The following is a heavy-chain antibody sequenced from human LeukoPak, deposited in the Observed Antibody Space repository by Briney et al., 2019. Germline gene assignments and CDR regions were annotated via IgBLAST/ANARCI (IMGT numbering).Heavy chain of an antibody. CDR3: ASLLYYYGSGSR. V-gene: IGHV4-34*01. CDR2: INHSGST. J-gene: IGHJ4*02. CDR1: GGSFSGHY. Sequence: SETLSLTCAVYGGSFSGHYWSWIRQPPGKGLEWIGEINHSGSTNYNPSLKSRVTISVDTSKNQFSLKLSSVTAADTAVYYCASLLYYYGSGSRWGQGTLVTVSS. D-gene: IGHD3-10*01.